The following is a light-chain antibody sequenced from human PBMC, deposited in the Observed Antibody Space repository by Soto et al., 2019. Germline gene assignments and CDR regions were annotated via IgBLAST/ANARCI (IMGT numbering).Light chain of an antibody. Sequence: DIQMTQSPSTLSASVGDTVTITCRASQRMSGWLAWHQQNPGKAPKLLIYDVSALERGVPPRFSGSGSGTEFTLTISSLQPDDFATYYCQQYDSFSVTFGQGTKVDIK. CDR1: QRMSGW. V-gene: IGKV1-5*01. CDR3: QQYDSFSVT. J-gene: IGKJ1*01. CDR2: DVS.